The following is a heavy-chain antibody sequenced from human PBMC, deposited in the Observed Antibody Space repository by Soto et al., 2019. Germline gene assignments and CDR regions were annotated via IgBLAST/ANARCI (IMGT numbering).Heavy chain of an antibody. Sequence: GGSLRLSCAASGFTFSSYAMSWVRLAPGKGLEWVSAISGSGGSTYYADSVKGRFTISRDNSKNTLYLQMNSLRAEDTAVYYCAKDRRGSTYDILTGYYTYYYYGMDVWGQGTTVTVSS. CDR3: AKDRRGSTYDILTGYYTYYYYGMDV. CDR2: ISGSGGST. D-gene: IGHD3-9*01. CDR1: GFTFSSYA. V-gene: IGHV3-23*01. J-gene: IGHJ6*02.